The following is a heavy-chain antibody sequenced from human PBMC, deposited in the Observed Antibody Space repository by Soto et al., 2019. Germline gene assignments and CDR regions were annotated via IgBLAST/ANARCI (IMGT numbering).Heavy chain of an antibody. V-gene: IGHV4-30-4*01. Sequence: QVQLQESGPGLVKPSQTLSLTCTVSGGSISSGDYYWSWIRQPPGKGLEWIGYIYYSGSTYYNPSLKSRVTISVDTSKKQFSLKLSSVTAADTAVYYCARVSTYYYDSSGYCFDYWGQGTLVTVSS. CDR3: ARVSTYYYDSSGYCFDY. D-gene: IGHD3-22*01. CDR2: IYYSGST. J-gene: IGHJ4*02. CDR1: GGSISSGDYY.